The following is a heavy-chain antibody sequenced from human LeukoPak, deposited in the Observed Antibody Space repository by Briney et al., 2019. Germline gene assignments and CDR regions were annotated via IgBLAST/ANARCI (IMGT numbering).Heavy chain of an antibody. CDR3: AKGESVIYDFWSGYYLFDY. D-gene: IGHD3-3*01. CDR2: ISGSGGST. J-gene: IGHJ4*02. Sequence: GGSLRLSCAASGFTFSSYAMSWVRQAPGQGLEWVSAISGSGGSTYYADSVKGRFTISRDNSKNTPYLQMNSLRAEDTAVYYCAKGESVIYDFWSGYYLFDYWGQGTLVTVSS. CDR1: GFTFSSYA. V-gene: IGHV3-23*01.